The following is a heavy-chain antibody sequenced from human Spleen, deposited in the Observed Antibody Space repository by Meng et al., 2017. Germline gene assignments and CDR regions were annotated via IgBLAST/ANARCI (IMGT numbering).Heavy chain of an antibody. CDR2: ITTSSSYK. D-gene: IGHD4-23*01. V-gene: IGHV3-21*01. J-gene: IGHJ4*02. CDR3: ARDVRGGTTEVGDY. CDR1: GFTFSTYS. Sequence: EVQLVESGGGLVKPGGSLRLSCAASGFTFSTYSMNWVRQAPGKGLEWVSSITTSSSYKYYADSVKGRFTISRDNAKNSLYLQMNRLRVEDTAVYYCARDVRGGTTEVGDYWGQGTLVTVSS.